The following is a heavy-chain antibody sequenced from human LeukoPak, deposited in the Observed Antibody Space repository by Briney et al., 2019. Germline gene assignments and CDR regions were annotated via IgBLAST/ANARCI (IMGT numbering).Heavy chain of an antibody. CDR2: VIDSGSS. J-gene: IGHJ3*02. CDR3: ARHTRPGHSGYENAFDI. CDR1: GGSISRTSYY. Sequence: SETLSLTCTVSGGSISRTSYYWDWIRQPPGKRREWIGNVIDSGSSHYNPSLTSRVTISVDTSKNQFSLRLSSVTAADTAVYYCARHTRPGHSGYENAFDIWGQGTMVTVSS. D-gene: IGHD5-12*01. V-gene: IGHV4-39*01.